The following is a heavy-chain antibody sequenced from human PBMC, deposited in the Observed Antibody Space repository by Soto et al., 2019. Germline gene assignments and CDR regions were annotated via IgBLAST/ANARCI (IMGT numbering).Heavy chain of an antibody. J-gene: IGHJ5*02. CDR3: ATVATHSYNWVDA. CDR1: GFTFSTYW. Sequence: EVHLVESGGGLVQPGGSLRLSCAASGFTFSTYWMHWVRQAPGKGLVWVSRINADGTTTTYADSVKGRFTISRDNAKNTLYLQMNSIRAEDTAVYFCATVATHSYNWVDAWGQGTLVTISS. D-gene: IGHD3-3*02. CDR2: INADGTTT. V-gene: IGHV3-74*01.